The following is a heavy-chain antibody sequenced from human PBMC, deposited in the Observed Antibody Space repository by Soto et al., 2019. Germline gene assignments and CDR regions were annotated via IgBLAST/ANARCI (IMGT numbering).Heavy chain of an antibody. CDR1: GYTFTSYG. CDR3: ARDVAVAGAGGYDAFDI. Sequence: QVQLVQSGAEVKKPGASVKVSCKASGYTFTSYGISWVRQAPGQGLEWMGWISAYNGNTNYAQKLQGRVTMTTDTSTSTAYRELRSLRSDDTAVYYCARDVAVAGAGGYDAFDIWGQGTMVTVSS. D-gene: IGHD6-19*01. J-gene: IGHJ3*02. V-gene: IGHV1-18*01. CDR2: ISAYNGNT.